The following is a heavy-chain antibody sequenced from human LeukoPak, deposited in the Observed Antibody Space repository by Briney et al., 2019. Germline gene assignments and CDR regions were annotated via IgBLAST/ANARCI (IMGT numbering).Heavy chain of an antibody. CDR3: ARDPPYSSSWYHFDY. J-gene: IGHJ4*02. Sequence: GRSLRLSCAASGSTFSSYAMHWVRQAPGKGLEWVAVISYDGSNKYYADSVKGRFTISRDNSKNTLYLQMNSLRAEDTAVYYCARDPPYSSSWYHFDYWGQGTLVTVSS. D-gene: IGHD6-13*01. CDR1: GSTFSSYA. CDR2: ISYDGSNK. V-gene: IGHV3-30-3*01.